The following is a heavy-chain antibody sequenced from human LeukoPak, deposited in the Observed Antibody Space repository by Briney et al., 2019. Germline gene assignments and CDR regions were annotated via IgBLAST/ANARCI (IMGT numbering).Heavy chain of an antibody. CDR1: GFTVSSNY. CDR3: ARDPMVRGVIYP. Sequence: GGSLRLSCAASGFTVSSNYMSWVRQAPGKGLEWVSVIYSGGSTYYADSVKGRFTISRDNSKNTLYLQMNSLRAEDTAVYYCARDPMVRGVIYPWGQGTLVTVSS. J-gene: IGHJ5*02. V-gene: IGHV3-66*01. CDR2: IYSGGST. D-gene: IGHD3-10*01.